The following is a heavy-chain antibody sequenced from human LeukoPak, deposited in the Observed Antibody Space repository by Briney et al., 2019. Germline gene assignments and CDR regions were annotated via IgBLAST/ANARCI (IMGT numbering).Heavy chain of an antibody. CDR1: GGSISSYY. Sequence: SETLSLTCTVSGGSISSYYWSWIRQPAGKGLEWIGRIYTSGSTNYNPSLKSRVTISVDTSKNQFSLKLSSVTAADTAVYYCARGESYSSSWYDFDYWGQGTLVTVSS. D-gene: IGHD6-13*01. J-gene: IGHJ4*02. V-gene: IGHV4-4*07. CDR2: IYTSGST. CDR3: ARGESYSSSWYDFDY.